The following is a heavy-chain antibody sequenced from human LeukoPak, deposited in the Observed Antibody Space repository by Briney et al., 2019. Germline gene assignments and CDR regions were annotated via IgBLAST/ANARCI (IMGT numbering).Heavy chain of an antibody. CDR1: GGTFSSYA. D-gene: IGHD1-1*01. V-gene: IGHV1-69*13. Sequence: SVKVSCKASGGTFSSYAISWVRQAPGQGLEWMGGIIPIFGKANYAQKFQDRVTITADESTSTAYMELSSLRSEDTAVYYCARDTMIGTTPSHDYWGQGTLVTVSS. CDR2: IIPIFGKA. J-gene: IGHJ4*02. CDR3: ARDTMIGTTPSHDY.